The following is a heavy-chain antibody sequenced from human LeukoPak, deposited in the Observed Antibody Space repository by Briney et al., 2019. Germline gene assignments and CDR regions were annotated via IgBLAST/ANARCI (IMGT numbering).Heavy chain of an antibody. CDR1: GFTFSSYT. V-gene: IGHV3-21*01. CDR2: ISSSSSYI. Sequence: GGSLRLSCAASGFTFSSYTMNWVRQAPGKGLEWVSSISSSSSYIYYADSVKGRFTISRDNAKNSLYLQMNSLRAEDTAVYYCARGPQRHMDVWGKGTTVTVSS. J-gene: IGHJ6*03. CDR3: ARGPQRHMDV.